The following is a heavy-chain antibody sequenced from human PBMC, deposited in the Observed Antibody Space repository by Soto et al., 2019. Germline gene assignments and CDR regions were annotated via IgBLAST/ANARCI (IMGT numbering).Heavy chain of an antibody. Sequence: SETLSLTCAVSGYSISSSNWWGWIRQPPGKGLEWIGYIYYSGSTYYNPSLKSRVTMSVDTSKNQFSLKLTSVTAVDTAVYYCAKKANGGYYFDYWGQGTLVTVSS. CDR2: IYYSGST. V-gene: IGHV4-28*01. J-gene: IGHJ4*02. D-gene: IGHD7-27*01. CDR3: AKKANGGYYFDY. CDR1: GYSISSSNW.